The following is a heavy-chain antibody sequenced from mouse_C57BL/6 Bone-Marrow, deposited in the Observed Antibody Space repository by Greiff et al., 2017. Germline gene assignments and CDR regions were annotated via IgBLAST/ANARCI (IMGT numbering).Heavy chain of an antibody. V-gene: IGHV1-15*01. CDR2: IDPETGGT. CDR1: GYIFTDYE. Sequence: VHLVESGAELVRPGASVTLSCKASGYIFTDYEMHWVKQTPVHGLEWIGAIDPETGGTAYNQKFKGKAILTADKSSSTAYMELRSLTSEDSAVYYCTSRLLRFNWYFDVWGTGTTVTVSS. D-gene: IGHD1-1*01. J-gene: IGHJ1*03. CDR3: TSRLLRFNWYFDV.